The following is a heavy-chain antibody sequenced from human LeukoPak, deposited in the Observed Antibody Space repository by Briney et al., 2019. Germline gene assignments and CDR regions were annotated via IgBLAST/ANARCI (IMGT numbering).Heavy chain of an antibody. J-gene: IGHJ4*02. D-gene: IGHD5-12*01. CDR1: GFTFSEHY. Sequence: KTGGSLRLSCAASGFTFSEHYMSWIRQAPGKGLEWVSYISTSSTYTNYADSVKGRFTISRDNAKNSLYLQMNSLRAEDTAVYYCTRDLVTTPFDYWGQGTLVTVSS. CDR3: TRDLVTTPFDY. V-gene: IGHV3-11*05. CDR2: ISTSSTYT.